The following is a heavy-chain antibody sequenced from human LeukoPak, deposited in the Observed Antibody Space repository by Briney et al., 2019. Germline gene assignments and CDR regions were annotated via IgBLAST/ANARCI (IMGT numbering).Heavy chain of an antibody. J-gene: IGHJ5*02. V-gene: IGHV1-46*01. CDR2: INPSGGST. CDR3: PRDRGSDP. Sequence: ASVKVSCKASGYTYTSYYMHWVRQARGQGLEWMGIINPSGGSTSYAQKFHGRVTMTMETSTSTHYMYLSGLSAEDTAGYDCPRDRGSDPWGEGNLVTASS. CDR1: GYTYTSYY.